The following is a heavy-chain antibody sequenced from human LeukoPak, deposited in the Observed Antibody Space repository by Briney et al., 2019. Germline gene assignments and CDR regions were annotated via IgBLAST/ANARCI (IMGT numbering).Heavy chain of an antibody. CDR2: IIPIFGTA. CDR1: GGTLSSYA. J-gene: IGHJ4*02. D-gene: IGHD5-18*01. CDR3: VGAEGIQLWLPFDY. V-gene: IGHV1-69*06. Sequence: GASVKVSCKASGGTLSSYAISWVRQAPGQGLEWMGGIIPIFGTANYAQKFQGRVTITADKSTSTAYMELSSLRSEDTAVYYCVGAEGIQLWLPFDYWGQGTLVTVSS.